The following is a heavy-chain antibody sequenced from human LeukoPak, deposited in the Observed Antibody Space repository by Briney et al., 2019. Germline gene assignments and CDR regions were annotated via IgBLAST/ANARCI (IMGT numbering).Heavy chain of an antibody. V-gene: IGHV3-21*01. Sequence: PGGSLRLSCAASGFTFSSYSMNWVRQAPGKGLEWVSSISSSSSYIYYADSVKGRFTISRDNAKNSLYLQMNSLRAEGTAVYYCARVRSTSSPEGFDPWGQGTLVTVSS. CDR2: ISSSSSYI. D-gene: IGHD2-2*01. CDR1: GFTFSSYS. CDR3: ARVRSTSSPEGFDP. J-gene: IGHJ5*02.